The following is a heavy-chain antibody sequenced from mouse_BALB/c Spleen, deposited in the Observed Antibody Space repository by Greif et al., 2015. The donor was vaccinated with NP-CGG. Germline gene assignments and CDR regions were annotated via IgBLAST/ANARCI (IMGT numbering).Heavy chain of an antibody. CDR3: TSQVYGSSPAWFAY. Sequence: QVQLQQSGAELVRPGASVKLSCKASGYTFTSYWINWVKQRPGQGLEWIGNIYPSDSYTNYNQKFKDKATLTVDKSSSTAYMRRSSPTSEDSAVYYFTSQVYGSSPAWFAYWGQGTLVTVSA. V-gene: IGHV1-69*02. CDR1: GYTFTSYW. CDR2: IYPSDSYT. D-gene: IGHD1-1*01. J-gene: IGHJ3*01.